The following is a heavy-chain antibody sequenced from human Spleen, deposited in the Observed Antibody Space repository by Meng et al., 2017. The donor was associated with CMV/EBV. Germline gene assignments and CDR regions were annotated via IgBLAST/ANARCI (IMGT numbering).Heavy chain of an antibody. CDR3: ARGSYDFWSGYANFDY. J-gene: IGHJ4*02. CDR1: GGSISSSSCY. D-gene: IGHD3-3*01. Sequence: QRQGSGPGLVRPAESLSPPCTVCGGSISSSSCYWGWIRQPPGKGLEWIGSIYYSGSTYYNPSLKSRVTISVDTSKNQFSLKLSSVTAADTAVYYCARGSYDFWSGYANFDYWGQGTLVTVSS. V-gene: IGHV4-39*07. CDR2: IYYSGST.